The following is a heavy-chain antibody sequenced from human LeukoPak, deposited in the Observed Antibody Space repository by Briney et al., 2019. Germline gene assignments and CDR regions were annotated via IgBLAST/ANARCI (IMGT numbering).Heavy chain of an antibody. CDR1: GGSISSSTNW. Sequence: SETLSLTCAVSGGSISSSTNWWSWVRQPQGKGLEWIGEIYHSEGTNYNPSLKSRITISVDKSQNQFSLKVNSLTAADTAVYYCATNGYYCMDVWGKGTTVTVSS. CDR3: ATNGYYCMDV. D-gene: IGHD2-8*01. V-gene: IGHV4-4*02. J-gene: IGHJ6*03. CDR2: IYHSEGT.